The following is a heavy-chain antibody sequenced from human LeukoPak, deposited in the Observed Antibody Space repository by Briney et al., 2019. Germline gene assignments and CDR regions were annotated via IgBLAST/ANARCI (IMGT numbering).Heavy chain of an antibody. D-gene: IGHD1-26*01. J-gene: IGHJ3*02. CDR1: GGSISSGGYY. V-gene: IGHV4-61*08. CDR3: ARPGATGAFDI. Sequence: SETLSLTCTVSGGSISSGGYYWSWIRQPPGKGLEWLGYIYYSGTTSYNPSLKSRVTISVDTSKNQFSLKLSSVTAADTAVYYCARPGATGAFDIWGQGTMVTVSS. CDR2: IYYSGTT.